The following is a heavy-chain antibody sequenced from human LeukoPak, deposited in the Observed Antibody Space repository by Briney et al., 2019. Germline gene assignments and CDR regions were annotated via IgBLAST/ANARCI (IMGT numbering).Heavy chain of an antibody. CDR2: INPSGGST. CDR3: ARDSGMVRGTIDY. Sequence: ASVKVSCKSSGYTFTSYYMYWVRQAPGQGLEWMGIINPSGGSTSYAQKFQGRVTMTRDTSTSTVYMELSSLRSEDTAVYYCARDSGMVRGTIDYWGQGTLVTVSS. J-gene: IGHJ4*02. CDR1: GYTFTSYY. V-gene: IGHV1-46*01. D-gene: IGHD3-10*01.